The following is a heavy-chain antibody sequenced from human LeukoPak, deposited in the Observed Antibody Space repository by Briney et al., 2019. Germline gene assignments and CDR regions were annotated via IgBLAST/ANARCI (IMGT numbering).Heavy chain of an antibody. Sequence: GGSLRLSCAASGFTFSSYGMHWVRQAPGKGLEWVAVISYDGSNKYYADSVKGRFTISRDNSKNTLYLQMNSLRAEDTAVYYCAKGWVVRGNWFDPWGQGTLVTVSS. CDR1: GFTFSSYG. CDR3: AKGWVVRGNWFDP. V-gene: IGHV3-30*18. J-gene: IGHJ5*02. D-gene: IGHD3-10*01. CDR2: ISYDGSNK.